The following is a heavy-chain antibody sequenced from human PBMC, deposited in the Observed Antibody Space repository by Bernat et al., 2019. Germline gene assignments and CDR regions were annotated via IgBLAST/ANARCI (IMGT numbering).Heavy chain of an antibody. CDR1: GFTFSSYA. D-gene: IGHD2-21*01. Sequence: VQLVESGGGLVQPGRSLRLSCAASGFTFSSYAMHWVRQAPGKGLEWVAVISYDGSNKYYADSVKGRFTISRDNSKNTLYLQMNSLRAEDTAVYYCARDRVWWGGQKNAFDIWGQGTMVTVSS. CDR3: ARDRVWWGGQKNAFDI. CDR2: ISYDGSNK. J-gene: IGHJ3*02. V-gene: IGHV3-30-3*01.